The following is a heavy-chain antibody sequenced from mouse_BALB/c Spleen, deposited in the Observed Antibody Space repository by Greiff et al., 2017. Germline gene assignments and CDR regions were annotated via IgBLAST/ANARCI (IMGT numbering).Heavy chain of an antibody. D-gene: IGHD1-1*01. J-gene: IGHJ4*01. CDR1: GYSITSGYY. CDR3: AREIITTVVNAMDY. V-gene: IGHV3-6*02. Sequence: EVQLQQSGPGLVKPSQSLSLTCSVTGYSITSGYYWNWIRQFPGNKLEWMGYISYDGSNNYNPSLKNRISITRDTSKNQFFLKLNSVTTEDTATYYCAREIITTVVNAMDYWGQGTSVTVSS. CDR2: ISYDGSN.